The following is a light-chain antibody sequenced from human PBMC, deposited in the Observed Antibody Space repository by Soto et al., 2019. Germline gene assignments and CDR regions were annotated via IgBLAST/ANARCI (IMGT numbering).Light chain of an antibody. CDR2: GAS. CDR1: QSVSNNY. J-gene: IGKJ1*01. Sequence: EIVLPQSLGTLSLSPGERATLSCRASQSVSNNYLAWYQQNPGQDPRLLIYGASNRATGIPDRFSGSGSGTDFTLTISRLEPEDFAVYYCQQYGSSGTVGQGTKVDIK. CDR3: QQYGSSGT. V-gene: IGKV3-20*01.